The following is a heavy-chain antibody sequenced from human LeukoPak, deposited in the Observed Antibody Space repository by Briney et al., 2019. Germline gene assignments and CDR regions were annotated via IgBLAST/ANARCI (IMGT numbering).Heavy chain of an antibody. D-gene: IGHD3-16*01. CDR3: ARDSDGITT. CDR2: IYYSGST. V-gene: IGHV4-39*02. J-gene: IGHJ5*02. CDR1: GGSISGSSYY. Sequence: PSETLSLTCTVSGGSISGSSYYWGWIRQPPWKGLEWIGSIYYSGSTYYNPSLKSRVTISVDTSKNQFSLKLSSVTAADTAVYYCARDSDGITTLGQGTLVTVSS.